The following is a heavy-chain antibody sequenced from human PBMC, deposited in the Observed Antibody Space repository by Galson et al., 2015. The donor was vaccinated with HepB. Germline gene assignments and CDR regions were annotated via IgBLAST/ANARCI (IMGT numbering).Heavy chain of an antibody. J-gene: IGHJ4*02. Sequence: SVKVSCKASGYTFTSYYIHWVRQAPGQGLEWVGIINPSGGSTSYAQNFQGRVTMTRDTSTSTLYMELSSLRSEDTSLYYCARAPGAAGFDYWGQGTLVTVSS. CDR2: INPSGGST. CDR1: GYTFTSYY. D-gene: IGHD6-13*01. V-gene: IGHV1-46*01. CDR3: ARAPGAAGFDY.